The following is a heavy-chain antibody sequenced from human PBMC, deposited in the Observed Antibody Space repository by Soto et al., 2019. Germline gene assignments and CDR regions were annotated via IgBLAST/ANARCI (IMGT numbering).Heavy chain of an antibody. J-gene: IGHJ6*02. CDR1: GYSFTSYW. CDR3: ARPRSSSRNYYGMDV. Sequence: GESLKISCKGSGYSFTSYWIGWVRQMPGKGLEWMGIIYPGDSDTRYGPSFQGQVTISADKYISTAYLQWSSLKAPDTAMYYCARPRSSSRNYYGMDVWGQGTTVTVS. D-gene: IGHD6-13*01. V-gene: IGHV5-51*01. CDR2: IYPGDSDT.